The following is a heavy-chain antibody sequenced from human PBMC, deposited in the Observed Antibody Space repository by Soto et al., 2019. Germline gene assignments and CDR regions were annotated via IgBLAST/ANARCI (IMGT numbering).Heavy chain of an antibody. Sequence: GGSLRLSCAASGFTFSDYAMHWVRHVPGQGLEWVAVISFDGNIKYDADSVKGRFTISRDNSKNTLFLQMDSLKGEDTAVYSCARAPRRCCTSLSCLGLYGLDVWGQGTAVTVSS. J-gene: IGHJ6*02. CDR1: GFTFSDYA. CDR3: ARAPRRCCTSLSCLGLYGLDV. V-gene: IGHV3-30-3*01. CDR2: ISFDGNIK. D-gene: IGHD2-8*01.